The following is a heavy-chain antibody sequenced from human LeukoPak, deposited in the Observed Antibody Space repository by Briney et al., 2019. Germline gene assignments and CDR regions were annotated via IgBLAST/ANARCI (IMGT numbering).Heavy chain of an antibody. CDR3: ARDLGYGYPFDY. Sequence: SETLSLTCVVSGGSINNYYWNWIRQPPGKGLEWIGYIYYSGSTTYTPSLQSRVTISVDRSKNQISLKLTSVTAADTAVYYCARDLGYGYPFDYWGQGTLVTVSS. D-gene: IGHD5-12*01. CDR1: GGSINNYY. V-gene: IGHV4-59*01. J-gene: IGHJ4*02. CDR2: IYYSGST.